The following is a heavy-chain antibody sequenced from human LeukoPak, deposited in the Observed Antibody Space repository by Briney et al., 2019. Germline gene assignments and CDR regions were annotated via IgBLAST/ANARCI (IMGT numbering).Heavy chain of an antibody. CDR2: IKRNADGGTT. Sequence: GGSLRLSCVVSGFTFSDVWMNWVRQAPGKGLEWVGRIKRNADGGTTDYAGPVKDRFIISRDDSKNTLFLQMGSLKSEDTALYYCTTGLGSENYWWDRHWGQGTLVTVSS. D-gene: IGHD2-8*01. CDR1: GFTFSDVW. J-gene: IGHJ4*02. CDR3: TTGLGSENYWWDRH. V-gene: IGHV3-15*07.